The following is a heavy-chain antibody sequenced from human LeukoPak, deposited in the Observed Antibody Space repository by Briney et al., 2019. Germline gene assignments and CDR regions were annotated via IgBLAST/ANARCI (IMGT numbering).Heavy chain of an antibody. V-gene: IGHV1-18*01. CDR2: ISAYNGNT. Sequence: ASVKVSCKTSGYTFTSYGVSWVRQAPGQGLEWMGWISAYNGNTDYAQTFQGRITMTTDTSTTTAYMELRSLRSDDTAVYYCATLGDVLRLFPLISLDGMDVWGQGTTVTVSS. D-gene: IGHD3-3*01. J-gene: IGHJ6*02. CDR3: ATLGDVLRLFPLISLDGMDV. CDR1: GYTFTSYG.